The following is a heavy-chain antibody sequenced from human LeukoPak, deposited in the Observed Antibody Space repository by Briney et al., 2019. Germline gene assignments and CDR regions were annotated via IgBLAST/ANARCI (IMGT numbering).Heavy chain of an antibody. J-gene: IGHJ4*02. D-gene: IGHD4-11*01. Sequence: GGSLRLSCAASGFTFSSYSMNWVRQAPGKGLEWVSSISSSSSYLYYADSVKGRFTISRDNANNSLYLQMNSLRAEDTAVYYCARDPPTVTEFDYWGQGTLVTVSS. CDR3: ARDPPTVTEFDY. CDR1: GFTFSSYS. V-gene: IGHV3-21*01. CDR2: ISSSSSYL.